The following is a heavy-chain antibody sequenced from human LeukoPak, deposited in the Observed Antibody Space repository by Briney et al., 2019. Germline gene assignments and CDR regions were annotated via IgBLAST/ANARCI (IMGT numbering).Heavy chain of an antibody. J-gene: IGHJ5*02. CDR1: GGSISSITYK. CDR2: IYYRGST. D-gene: IGHD3-10*01. V-gene: IGHV4-39*01. Sequence: PSETLSLTCIVSGGSISSITYKWGWLRQPPGKRLEWIGSIYYRGSTYYNPSLKSRITISVDTSKNQFSLKLGSVTAADTAVYYCARHSPYGSGSLSWFDPWGQGTLVTISS. CDR3: ARHSPYGSGSLSWFDP.